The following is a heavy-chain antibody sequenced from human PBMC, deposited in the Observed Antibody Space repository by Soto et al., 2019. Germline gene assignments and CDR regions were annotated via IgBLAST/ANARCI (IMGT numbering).Heavy chain of an antibody. CDR1: GFTFSSYA. D-gene: IGHD2-2*01. CDR2: ISGSGGST. CDR3: AKDRGDIVVVPWLRWFDP. Sequence: GGSLRLSCAASGFTFSSYAMSWVRQAPGKGLEWVSAISGSGGSTYYADSVKGRFTISRDNSKNTLYLQMNSLRAEDTAVYYCAKDRGDIVVVPWLRWFDPWGQGTLVTVSS. V-gene: IGHV3-23*01. J-gene: IGHJ5*02.